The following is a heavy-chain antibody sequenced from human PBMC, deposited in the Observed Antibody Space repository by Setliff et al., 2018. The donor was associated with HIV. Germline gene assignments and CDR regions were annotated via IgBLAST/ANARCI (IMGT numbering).Heavy chain of an antibody. CDR2: INHSGGT. CDR3: ARGNYDTSDYYTNFYYYYMDV. D-gene: IGHD3-22*01. J-gene: IGHJ6*03. Sequence: SETLSLTCGVYGESFSAYFWSWVRQPPGKGLEWIGEINHSGGTNYNPSLKSRVTISVDTSKNQFSLKLNSVTAADTAIYYCARGNYDTSDYYTNFYYYYMDVWGKGTAVTVSS. V-gene: IGHV4-34*01. CDR1: GESFSAYF.